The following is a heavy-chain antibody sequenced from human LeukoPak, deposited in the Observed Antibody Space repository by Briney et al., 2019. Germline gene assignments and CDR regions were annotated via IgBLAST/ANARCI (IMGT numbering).Heavy chain of an antibody. J-gene: IGHJ3*02. CDR3: ARGRVASDAFDI. CDR2: ISGSGGST. CDR1: GFTFSSYG. V-gene: IGHV3-23*01. D-gene: IGHD5-12*01. Sequence: GGTLRLSCAASGFTFSSYGMSWVRQAPGKGLEWVSAISGSGGSTYYADSVKGRFTISRDNAKNSLYLQMNSLRAEDTAVYYCARGRVASDAFDIWGQGTMVTVSS.